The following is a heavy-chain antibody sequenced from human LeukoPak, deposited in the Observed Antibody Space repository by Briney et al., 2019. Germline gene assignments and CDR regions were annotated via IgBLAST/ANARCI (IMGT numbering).Heavy chain of an antibody. J-gene: IGHJ4*02. D-gene: IGHD3-9*01. V-gene: IGHV1-8*01. CDR3: AGGAGYYNGFDY. Sequence: ASVKVSCNASGYTFTSYDINWVRQATGQGLEWMGWMNPNSGNTGYAQKFQGRVTMTRNTSISTAYMELSSLRSEDTAVYYCAGGAGYYNGFDYWGRGTLVTVSS. CDR1: GYTFTSYD. CDR2: MNPNSGNT.